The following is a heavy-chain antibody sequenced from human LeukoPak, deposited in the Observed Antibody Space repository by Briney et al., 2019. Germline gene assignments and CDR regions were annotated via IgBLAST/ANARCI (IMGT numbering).Heavy chain of an antibody. D-gene: IGHD3-10*01. J-gene: IGHJ3*02. Sequence: GGTLRLSCAASGFDLNNYAMHWVRQAPGKGLEWVTLISYSGDNTYYADSVKGRFTISRDNAKNSLYLQMNSLRAEDTAVYYCARSGQGYGSDDAFDIWGQGTMVTVSP. CDR3: ARSGQGYGSDDAFDI. V-gene: IGHV3-30-3*01. CDR2: ISYSGDNT. CDR1: GFDLNNYA.